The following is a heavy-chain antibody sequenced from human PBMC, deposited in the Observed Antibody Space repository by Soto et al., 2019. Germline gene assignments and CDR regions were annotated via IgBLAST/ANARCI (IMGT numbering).Heavy chain of an antibody. CDR2: ISGSGGST. J-gene: IGHJ6*02. CDR1: GFTFSSYA. Sequence: EVQLLESGGGLVQPGGSLRLSCAASGFTFSSYAMSWVRQAPGKGLEWVSAISGSGGSTYYADSVKGRFTISRDNSKNTLYLQMNSLRAEDTAVYYCAKDILRVVYGSGTAGGPYGMDVWGQGTTVTVSS. D-gene: IGHD3-10*01. V-gene: IGHV3-23*01. CDR3: AKDILRVVYGSGTAGGPYGMDV.